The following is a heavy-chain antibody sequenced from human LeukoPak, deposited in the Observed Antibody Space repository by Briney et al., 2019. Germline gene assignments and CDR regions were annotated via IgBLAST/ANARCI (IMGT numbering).Heavy chain of an antibody. CDR1: GGSISSSSYY. J-gene: IGHJ4*02. Sequence: SETLSLTCTVSGGSISSSSYYWGWIRQPPGKGLEWTGSIYYSGSTYYNPSLKSRVTISVDTSKNQFSLKLSSVTAADTAVYYCARTPTYYYDSSGLFDYWGQGTLVTVSS. CDR2: IYYSGST. V-gene: IGHV4-39*01. CDR3: ARTPTYYYDSSGLFDY. D-gene: IGHD3-22*01.